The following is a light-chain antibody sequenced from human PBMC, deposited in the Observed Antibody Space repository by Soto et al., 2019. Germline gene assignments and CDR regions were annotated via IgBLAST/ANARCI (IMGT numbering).Light chain of an antibody. CDR1: QSISGY. CDR2: DAS. V-gene: IGKV3-11*01. CDR3: QQRSDWPRT. Sequence: EIVLTQSPATLSLSPGERATLSCRASQSISGYLAWYQQKPGQAPRLLIYDASNRATGIPARFSGSGSGTDFTLTIRSLEPEDFAVYYCQQRSDWPRTFGQGTKVEIK. J-gene: IGKJ1*01.